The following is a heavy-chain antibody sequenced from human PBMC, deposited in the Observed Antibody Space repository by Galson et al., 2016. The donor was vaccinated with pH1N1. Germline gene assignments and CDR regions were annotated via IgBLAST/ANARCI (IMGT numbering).Heavy chain of an antibody. CDR2: INQDGSRK. Sequence: SLRLSCAASGFSFSDYWMSWVRQAPGKGLEWVAKINQDGSRKYYVDSMKGRFTISRDNAENSLSLQMNSLRVEDTALYYCATEDYYTSLYWGQGILVTVSS. J-gene: IGHJ4*02. V-gene: IGHV3-7*01. CDR1: GFSFSDYW. D-gene: IGHD1-26*01. CDR3: ATEDYYTSLY.